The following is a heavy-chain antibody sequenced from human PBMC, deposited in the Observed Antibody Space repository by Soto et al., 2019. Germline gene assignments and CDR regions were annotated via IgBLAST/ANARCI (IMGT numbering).Heavy chain of an antibody. V-gene: IGHV1-8*01. Sequence: ASVKVSCKASGYTFTSYDINWVRQATGQGLEWMGWMNPNSGNTGYAQKFQGRVTMTRNTSISTAYMELSSLRSEDTAVYYCARSVSHYYDSSGYYDYWGQGTLVTVSS. D-gene: IGHD3-22*01. J-gene: IGHJ4*02. CDR2: MNPNSGNT. CDR3: ARSVSHYYDSSGYYDY. CDR1: GYTFTSYD.